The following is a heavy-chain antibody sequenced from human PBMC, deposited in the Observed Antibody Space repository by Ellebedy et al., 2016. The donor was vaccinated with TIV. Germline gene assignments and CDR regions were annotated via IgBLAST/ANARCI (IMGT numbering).Heavy chain of an antibody. Sequence: GESLKISCKGSGYSFTSYWIAWVRQMPGKGLEYMGIIYPGDSDTRYSPSFQGQVTMSADKSDSTAYLQWSSLQASDTAMYYCGRGRYYYGSGSYSNTYFDYWGQGTLVAVSS. D-gene: IGHD3-10*01. CDR2: IYPGDSDT. CDR1: GYSFTSYW. CDR3: GRGRYYYGSGSYSNTYFDY. J-gene: IGHJ4*02. V-gene: IGHV5-51*01.